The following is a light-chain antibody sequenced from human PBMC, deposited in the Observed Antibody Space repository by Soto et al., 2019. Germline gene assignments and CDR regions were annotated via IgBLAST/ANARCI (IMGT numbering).Light chain of an antibody. V-gene: IGKV3-11*01. J-gene: IGKJ3*01. CDR2: HAS. CDR1: QSVSSY. Sequence: EVVLTHSPPTLSLTPGERATLSCRASQSVSSYLAWYQQKPGQAPRLLIYHASYRATGVPARFSGSGSGTNFTLTISSLEPEDFAVYYCLQRSNWPFTFGPGTKMDIK. CDR3: LQRSNWPFT.